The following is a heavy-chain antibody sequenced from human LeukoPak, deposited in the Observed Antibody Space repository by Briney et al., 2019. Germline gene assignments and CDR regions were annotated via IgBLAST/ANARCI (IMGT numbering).Heavy chain of an antibody. D-gene: IGHD3-9*01. CDR1: GYTFTGYY. V-gene: IGHV1-2*02. CDR3: ARDRLRYFDWLSLYGMDV. J-gene: IGHJ6*02. CDR2: INPNSGGT. Sequence: ASVKVSCKASGYTFTGYYMHWVRQAPGQGLEWMGWINPNSGGTNYAQKFQGRVTMTRDTSISTAYMELGRLRSDDTAVYYCARDRLRYFDWLSLYGMDVWGQGTAVTVSS.